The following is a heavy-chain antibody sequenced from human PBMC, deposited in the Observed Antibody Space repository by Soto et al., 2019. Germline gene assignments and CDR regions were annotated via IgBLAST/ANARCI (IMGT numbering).Heavy chain of an antibody. J-gene: IGHJ4*02. D-gene: IGHD3-22*01. CDR3: AKDTFYHDSSGFYVFDY. CDR1: GFTFSSYG. V-gene: IGHV3-30*18. Sequence: QVQLVESGGGVVQPGRSLRLSCAASGFTFSSYGIHWVRQAPGKGLEWVAVISYDGNNKNYADSVKGRFTISRDNSKNTLYLQMDSQRAEDTAIYYCAKDTFYHDSSGFYVFDYWGQGTLVTFSS. CDR2: ISYDGNNK.